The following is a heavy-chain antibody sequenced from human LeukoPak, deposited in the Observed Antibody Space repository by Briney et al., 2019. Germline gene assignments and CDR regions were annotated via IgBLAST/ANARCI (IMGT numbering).Heavy chain of an antibody. CDR3: ARIQYGYGPFDY. CDR2: ISYTGST. J-gene: IGHJ4*02. Sequence: SETLSHTCTVSGVSISSSYWSWIRQPPGKGLECIAYISYTGSTNYNPSLKSRLTISVDTSKNQFSLKLNSVTAADTAMYYCARIQYGYGPFDYWGQGTLVTVSS. D-gene: IGHD5-18*01. V-gene: IGHV4-59*01. CDR1: GVSISSSY.